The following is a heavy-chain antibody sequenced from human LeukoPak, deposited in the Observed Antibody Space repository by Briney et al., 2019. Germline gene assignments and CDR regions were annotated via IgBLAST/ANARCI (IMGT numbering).Heavy chain of an antibody. CDR3: AKGAPTPYDFWSGYYFYFDY. CDR2: ISGSGGST. D-gene: IGHD3-3*01. Sequence: PGGSLRLSCAASGFTFSSYAMSWVRQAPGKGLEWDSAISGSGGSTYYADSVKGRFTISRDNSKNTLYLQMNSLRAEDTAVYYCAKGAPTPYDFWSGYYFYFDYWGQGTLVTVSS. J-gene: IGHJ4*02. V-gene: IGHV3-23*01. CDR1: GFTFSSYA.